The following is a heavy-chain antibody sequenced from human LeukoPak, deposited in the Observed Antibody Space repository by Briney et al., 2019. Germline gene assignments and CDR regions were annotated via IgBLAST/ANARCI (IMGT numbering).Heavy chain of an antibody. Sequence: PGGSLRLSCASSGFTFTSNAVSWVRQAPGKGLEWVSTISYSGGTTYHTDSVKGRFTISRDISKNTVYLQMNSLKAEDTAVYYCAKDGVVRGLGPYYFDSWGQGSLVTVSS. J-gene: IGHJ4*02. CDR3: AKDGVVRGLGPYYFDS. D-gene: IGHD3-10*01. V-gene: IGHV3-23*01. CDR2: ISYSGGTT. CDR1: GFTFTSNA.